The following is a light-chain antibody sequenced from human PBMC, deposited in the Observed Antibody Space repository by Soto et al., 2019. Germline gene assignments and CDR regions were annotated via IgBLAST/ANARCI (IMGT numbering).Light chain of an antibody. CDR3: QQYDKYST. V-gene: IGKV1-5*01. CDR2: DAS. Sequence: IQLTQSPSSLCASLGDRVTIPCRASQSISVSLAWYQQKPGKAPNPLIYDASTLQGGVPSRLSGSGSGTEFTLTVTSLQPEDFATYFCQQYDKYSTFGHGTKVDIK. J-gene: IGKJ1*01. CDR1: QSISVS.